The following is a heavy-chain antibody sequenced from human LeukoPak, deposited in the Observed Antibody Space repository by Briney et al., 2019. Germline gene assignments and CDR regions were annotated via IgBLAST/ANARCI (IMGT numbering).Heavy chain of an antibody. CDR3: ARHGSDWSFDY. V-gene: IGHV4-59*08. D-gene: IGHD6-19*01. CDR2: IYYSGST. J-gene: IGHJ4*02. Sequence: SSETLSLTCTVSGGSISTYYWSWIRQRPEKGLEWIGYIYYSGSTNYNPSLKSRVTMSIDTSKNQFSLKLTSVTAADTAVYYCARHGSDWSFDYWGRGALVTVSS. CDR1: GGSISTYY.